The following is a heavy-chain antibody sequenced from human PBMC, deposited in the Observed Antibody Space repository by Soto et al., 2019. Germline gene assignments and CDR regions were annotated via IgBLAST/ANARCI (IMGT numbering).Heavy chain of an antibody. CDR1: GFTLRTYA. J-gene: IGHJ4*02. D-gene: IGHD7-27*01. CDR2: ISKSGDST. CDR3: ASSLLTPFDY. V-gene: IGHV3-23*01. Sequence: GGSLRLSCAASGFTLRTYAMSWVRQTPGKGLEWVSLISKSGDSTYYADSVKGRFTISRDNAKNTLYLQMNSLRAEDTAVYYCASSLLTPFDYWGQGTLVTVSS.